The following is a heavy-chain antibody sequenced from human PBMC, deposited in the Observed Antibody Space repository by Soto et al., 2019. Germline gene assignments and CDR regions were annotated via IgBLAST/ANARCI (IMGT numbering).Heavy chain of an antibody. CDR3: QSYCSGGSCYRTNAFDI. V-gene: IGHV3-53*01. Sequence: EVQLVESGGGLIQPGGSLRLSCAASGFTVSSNYMSWVRQAPGKGLEWVSVIYSGGSTYYADSVKGRFTISRDNSKNTLYLQMNSLRAEDTAVYYCQSYCSGGSCYRTNAFDIWGQGTMVTVSS. CDR2: IYSGGST. J-gene: IGHJ3*02. D-gene: IGHD2-15*01. CDR1: GFTVSSNY.